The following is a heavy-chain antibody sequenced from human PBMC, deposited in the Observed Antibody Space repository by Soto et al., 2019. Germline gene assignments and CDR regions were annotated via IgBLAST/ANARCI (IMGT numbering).Heavy chain of an antibody. V-gene: IGHV4-31*02. Sequence: WTWIRQHPGKGLEWIGFIFYSGSTSYNPSLKSRLTISIDTSKNQFSLKLNSVTAADTAVYYCARDTRKEKDSTGALDLWGQGMLVTVSS. J-gene: IGHJ5*02. CDR2: IFYSGST. D-gene: IGHD1-1*01. CDR3: ARDTRKEKDSTGALDL.